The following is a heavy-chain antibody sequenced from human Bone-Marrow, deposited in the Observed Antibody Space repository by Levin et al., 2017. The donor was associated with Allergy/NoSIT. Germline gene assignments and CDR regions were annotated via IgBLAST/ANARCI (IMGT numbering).Heavy chain of an antibody. D-gene: IGHD1-1*01. CDR2: IYSSGSS. CDR3: AREGSATRFDY. CDR1: GGSISSGSYF. V-gene: IGHV4-61*02. J-gene: IGHJ4*02. Sequence: SQALSLTCTVSGGSISSGSYFWSWIRQPAGKGLEWIGRIYSSGSSNYNPSLWSRVTISVDTSKNQFSLNLRSVTAADTAVYYCAREGSATRFDYWGQGTLVTVSS.